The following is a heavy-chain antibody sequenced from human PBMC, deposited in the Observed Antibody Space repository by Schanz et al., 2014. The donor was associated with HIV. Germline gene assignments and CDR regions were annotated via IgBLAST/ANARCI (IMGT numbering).Heavy chain of an antibody. CDR2: ISISGETT. J-gene: IGHJ4*02. Sequence: EVQLLDSGGGLVQPGGSLRLSCAVSGFRFSSHAMTWVRQAPGKGLEWVSGISISGETTYYADSVKGRFTISRDNSKNTLYLQMNSLRVEDTAVYYCANEEVPNDYWGQGTLVTVSS. CDR3: ANEEVPNDY. V-gene: IGHV3-23*01. CDR1: GFRFSSHA.